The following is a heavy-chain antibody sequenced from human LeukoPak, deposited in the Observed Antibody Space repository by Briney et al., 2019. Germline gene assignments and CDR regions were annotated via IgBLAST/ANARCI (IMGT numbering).Heavy chain of an antibody. J-gene: IGHJ2*01. CDR3: ARSDYGDYWYFDL. Sequence: SETLSLTCTVSGGSISSYYWSWIRQPPGKGLEWIGYIYYSGSTNYNPSLKSRVTISVDTSKNQFSLKLSSVTAADTAVYYCARSDYGDYWYFDLWGSGTLVTVSS. D-gene: IGHD4-17*01. CDR1: GGSISSYY. V-gene: IGHV4-59*01. CDR2: IYYSGST.